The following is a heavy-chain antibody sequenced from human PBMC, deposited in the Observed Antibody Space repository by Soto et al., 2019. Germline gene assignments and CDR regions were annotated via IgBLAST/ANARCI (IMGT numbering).Heavy chain of an antibody. J-gene: IGHJ4*02. CDR2: IKYDDSEI. CDR3: AKSTGDTWTTYHFDY. CDR1: GLDFSRHW. Sequence: GGSLRLSCTASGLDFSRHWMSWLRHTTGKGLEWVANIKYDDSEIYYVDSVKARFTISRDNSRSTLYLQMNSLRAEDTAIYYCAKSTGDTWTTYHFDYWGQGTLVTVSS. D-gene: IGHD4-17*01. V-gene: IGHV3-7*03.